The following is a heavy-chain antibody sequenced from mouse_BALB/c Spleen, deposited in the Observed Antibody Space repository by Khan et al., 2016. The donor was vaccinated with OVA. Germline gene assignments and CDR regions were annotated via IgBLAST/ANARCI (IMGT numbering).Heavy chain of an antibody. CDR1: GYSITSGHS. V-gene: IGHV3-1*02. J-gene: IGHJ2*01. CDR3: ARFYYDNSYYFDY. Sequence: VQLKESGPDLVRLSQSLSLTCTVTGYSITSGHSWHWIRQFPGNKLEWMGYIHYRGSINYNPSLKSRISITRDTSKNQFFLQLNSVTTEDTATYYCARFYYDNSYYFDYWGKGTTLTVSS. D-gene: IGHD1-1*01. CDR2: IHYRGSI.